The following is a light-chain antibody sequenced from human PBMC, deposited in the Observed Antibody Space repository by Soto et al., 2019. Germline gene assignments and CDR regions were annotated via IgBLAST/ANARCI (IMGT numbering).Light chain of an antibody. V-gene: IGKV1-5*01. CDR3: QQYNSYSLWT. Sequence: DIPMTQSPSTLSASVGERVTITCRASQSISSWLAWYQQKPGKAPKLLIYDASSLESGVPSRFSGSGSGTEFTLTISSLQPDDFATYYCQQYNSYSLWTFGQGTKVDIK. J-gene: IGKJ1*01. CDR2: DAS. CDR1: QSISSW.